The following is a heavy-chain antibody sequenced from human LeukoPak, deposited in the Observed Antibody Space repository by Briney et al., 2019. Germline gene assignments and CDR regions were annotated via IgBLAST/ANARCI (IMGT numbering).Heavy chain of an antibody. Sequence: GGSLRLSCAASGFTFSNYYMSWIRQAPGKGLEWVSDITSSSSYIYYADSVKGRFTISRDNAKNSLYLQMNSLRVEDTAVYYCARDRGAATGTISLDYWGQGTLVTVSS. CDR2: ITSSSSYI. CDR3: ARDRGAATGTISLDY. CDR1: GFTFSNYY. D-gene: IGHD1-1*01. J-gene: IGHJ4*02. V-gene: IGHV3-11*06.